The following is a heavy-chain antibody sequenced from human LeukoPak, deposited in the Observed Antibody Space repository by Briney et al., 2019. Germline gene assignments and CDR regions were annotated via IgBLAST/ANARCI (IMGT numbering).Heavy chain of an antibody. CDR2: IIPIYGSA. CDR1: GGTFSSYA. CDR3: AGFFYDNSGDAFDI. D-gene: IGHD3-22*01. J-gene: IGHJ3*02. V-gene: IGHV1-69*13. Sequence: SVKVSCKASGGTFSSYAISWVRQAPGQGLEWMGGIIPIYGSANYAQKFQGRVTITSDESTRTVYMELSSLRPEDSAVHYCAGFFYDNSGDAFDIWGQGTMVTVSS.